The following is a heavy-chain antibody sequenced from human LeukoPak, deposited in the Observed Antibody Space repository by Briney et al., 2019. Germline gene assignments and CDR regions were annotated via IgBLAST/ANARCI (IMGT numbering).Heavy chain of an antibody. CDR2: ISYDGSNK. Sequence: GGSLRLSCAASGFTFSSYGMHWVRQAPGKGLEWAAVISYDGSNKYYADSVKGRFTISRDNSKNTLYLQMNSLRAEDTAVYYCAKDTYCSSTSCYLAFVYYYYGMDVWGKGTTVTVSS. V-gene: IGHV3-30*18. CDR1: GFTFSSYG. CDR3: AKDTYCSSTSCYLAFVYYYYGMDV. J-gene: IGHJ6*04. D-gene: IGHD2-2*01.